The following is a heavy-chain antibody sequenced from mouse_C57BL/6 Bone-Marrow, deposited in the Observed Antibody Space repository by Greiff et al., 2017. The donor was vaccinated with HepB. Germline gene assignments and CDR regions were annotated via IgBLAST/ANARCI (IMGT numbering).Heavy chain of an antibody. D-gene: IGHD3-3*01. CDR3: AREGDRYFDV. J-gene: IGHJ1*03. V-gene: IGHV5-15*01. Sequence: EMKVVESGGGLVQPGGSLKLSCAASGFTFSDYGMAWVRQAPRKGPEWVAFISNLAYSIYYADTVTGRFTISRENAKNTLYLEMSSLRSEDTAMYYCAREGDRYFDVWGTGTTVTVSS. CDR1: GFTFSDYG. CDR2: ISNLAYSI.